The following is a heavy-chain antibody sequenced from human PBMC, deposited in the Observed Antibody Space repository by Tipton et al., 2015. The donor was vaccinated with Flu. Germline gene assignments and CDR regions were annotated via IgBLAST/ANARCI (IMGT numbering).Heavy chain of an antibody. CDR1: GFTFKNFW. Sequence: AASGFTFKNFWMGWVRQAPGKGLVWVSRINDAGTSAAYAGSVRGRFTMSRDNAKSTVYLLMNSLRAEDTAVYYCAREVAAAGVAAFDIWGQGAVVTVSS. CDR3: AREVAAAGVAAFDI. V-gene: IGHV3-74*01. D-gene: IGHD6-13*01. CDR2: INDAGTSA. J-gene: IGHJ3*02.